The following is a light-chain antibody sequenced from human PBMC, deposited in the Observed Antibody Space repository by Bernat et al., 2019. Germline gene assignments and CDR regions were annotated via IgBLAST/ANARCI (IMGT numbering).Light chain of an antibody. CDR1: SSDVGAYNY. Sequence: QSALTQPPSASGSPGQSVTVSCTGTSSDVGAYNYVSWYQQYPGKPPKLIIYEFHKRPSGVPDRFSGSKSGNTALLTVSGLQAEDEADYYCSSNVGLSNYLFGGGTQVTVL. V-gene: IGLV2-8*01. J-gene: IGLJ1*01. CDR2: EFH. CDR3: SSNVGLSNYL.